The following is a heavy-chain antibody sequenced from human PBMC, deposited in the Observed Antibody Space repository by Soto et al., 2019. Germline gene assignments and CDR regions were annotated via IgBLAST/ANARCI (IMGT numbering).Heavy chain of an antibody. J-gene: IGHJ4*02. CDR2: ISAYSGNT. Sequence: QVQLVQSGAEVKKPGASVKVSCKTSGFTFTNYYINWVRQAPGQGLEVMGWISAYSGNTNYAQNLQGRVTMTTDTSASTAYLELRSLRSDDTAVYFCARGDTYYVNWYVDYWGQGTLVIVSS. CDR1: GFTFTNYY. CDR3: ARGDTYYVNWYVDY. V-gene: IGHV1-18*01. D-gene: IGHD1-1*01.